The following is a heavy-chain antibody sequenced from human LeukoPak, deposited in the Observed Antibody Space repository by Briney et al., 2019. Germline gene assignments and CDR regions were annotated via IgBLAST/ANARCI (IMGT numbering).Heavy chain of an antibody. D-gene: IGHD1-26*01. J-gene: IGHJ4*02. CDR1: GFAFSNYA. CDR2: ISYDGSNK. V-gene: IGHV3-30*04. CDR3: VSWRASGNYLTPTFYFDY. Sequence: PGWSLRLSCAASGFAFSNYAMHWVRQAPGKGLEWVAVISYDGSNKYYADSVKGRFTISRDNSKNTLYLQMNSLRVEDTAVYYCVSWRASGNYLTPTFYFDYWGQGTLVTVSS.